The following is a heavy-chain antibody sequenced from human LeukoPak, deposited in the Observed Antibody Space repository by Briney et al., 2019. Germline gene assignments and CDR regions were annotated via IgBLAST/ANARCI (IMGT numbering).Heavy chain of an antibody. J-gene: IGHJ6*03. D-gene: IGHD4-17*01. V-gene: IGHV1-18*01. Sequence: ASVKVSCKASGYTFSRYGITWVRQAPGQGLEWMAWISAYDGNTKYAQKLQGRVSMTTDTSTSTAYMELRSLRSDDAAVYYCARDGVTVTTGYYYYFMDVWGKGIPVTIS. CDR2: ISAYDGNT. CDR3: ARDGVTVTTGYYYYFMDV. CDR1: GYTFSRYG.